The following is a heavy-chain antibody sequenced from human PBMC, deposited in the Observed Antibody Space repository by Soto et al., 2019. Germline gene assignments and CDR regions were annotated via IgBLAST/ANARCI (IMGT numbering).Heavy chain of an antibody. J-gene: IGHJ6*02. CDR3: ARVMGTIPYGMDV. Sequence: SETLSLTCTVSGGSISSYYWSWIRQPPGKGLEWIGYIYYSGSTNYNPSLKSRVTISVDTSKNQFSLKLSSVTAADTAVYYCARVMGTIPYGMDVWGQGTTVTVSS. D-gene: IGHD7-27*01. CDR2: IYYSGST. CDR1: GGSISSYY. V-gene: IGHV4-59*01.